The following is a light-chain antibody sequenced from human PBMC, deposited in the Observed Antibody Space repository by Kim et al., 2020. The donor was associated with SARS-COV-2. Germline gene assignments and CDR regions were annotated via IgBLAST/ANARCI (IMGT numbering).Light chain of an antibody. CDR1: QSVSSN. CDR2: GAS. J-gene: IGKJ1*01. Sequence: SPGERATRSCRASQSVSSNLAWYQQKPGQAPRLRIYGASTRATGSPARCSGSGSGTEVTLTISSLQSEDYAVYYCQQYNNWPPWTFGQGTKVDIK. V-gene: IGKV3-15*01. CDR3: QQYNNWPPWT.